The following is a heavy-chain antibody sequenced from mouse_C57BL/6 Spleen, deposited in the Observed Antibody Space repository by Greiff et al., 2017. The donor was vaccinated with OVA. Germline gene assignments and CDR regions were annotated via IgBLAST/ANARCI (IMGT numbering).Heavy chain of an antibody. CDR1: GFTFSSYA. V-gene: IGHV5-4*01. CDR2: ISDGGSYT. Sequence: EVQRVESGGGLVKPGGSLKLSCAASGFTFSSYAMSWVRQTPEKRLEWVATISDGGSYTYYPDNVKGRFTISRDNAKNNLYLQMSHLKSEDTAMYYCARVTTVVEGAMDYWGQGTSVTVPS. CDR3: ARVTTVVEGAMDY. J-gene: IGHJ4*01. D-gene: IGHD1-1*01.